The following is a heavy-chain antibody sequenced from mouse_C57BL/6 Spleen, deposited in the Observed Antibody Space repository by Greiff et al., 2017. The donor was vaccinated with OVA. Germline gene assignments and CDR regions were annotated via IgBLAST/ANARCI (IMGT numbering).Heavy chain of an antibody. J-gene: IGHJ2*01. Sequence: QVQLKQSGPELVKPGASVKISCKASGYAFSSSWMNWVKQRPGKGLEWIGRIYPGDGDTNYNGKFKGKATLTADKSSSTAYMQLSSLTSEDSAVYFCARKVVATDYFDYWGQGTTLTVSS. CDR3: ARKVVATDYFDY. CDR2: IYPGDGDT. CDR1: GYAFSSSW. V-gene: IGHV1-82*01. D-gene: IGHD1-1*01.